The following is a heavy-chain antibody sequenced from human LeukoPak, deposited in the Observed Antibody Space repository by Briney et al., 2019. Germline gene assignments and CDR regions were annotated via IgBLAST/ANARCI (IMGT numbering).Heavy chain of an antibody. J-gene: IGHJ4*02. V-gene: IGHV5-51*01. Sequence: GASLKISCRASGSIFTNYRIAWVRQKPGKGLEWMGIIYPGDSETTYSPSFQGQATISADKSIPAAYIQWDTLKASDTAMYYCARLDEGFYYDGTGFNFWGQGTLVTVSS. D-gene: IGHD3-22*01. CDR1: GSIFTNYR. CDR2: IYPGDSET. CDR3: ARLDEGFYYDGTGFNF.